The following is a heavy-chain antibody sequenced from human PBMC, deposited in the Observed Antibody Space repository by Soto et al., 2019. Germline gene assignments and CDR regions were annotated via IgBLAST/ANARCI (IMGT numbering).Heavy chain of an antibody. CDR2: IYHSGNT. D-gene: IGHD3-10*01. CDR1: GGSISSSHW. Sequence: QVQLQESGPGLVKPSGTLSLTCAVSGGSISSSHWWRWVRQPPGKGLEWIGEIYHSGNTNYNPSLKSRVTMAVDKSRNQFSRKWSSVTAADTAVYYCARRWGEGRVDYWGQGTLVTVSS. J-gene: IGHJ4*02. V-gene: IGHV4-4*02. CDR3: ARRWGEGRVDY.